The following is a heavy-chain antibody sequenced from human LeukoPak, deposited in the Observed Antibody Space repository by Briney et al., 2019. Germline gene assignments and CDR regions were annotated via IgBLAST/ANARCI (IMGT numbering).Heavy chain of an antibody. D-gene: IGHD2-2*01. CDR1: GDTVSSNSVT. J-gene: IGHJ5*02. CDR2: TYCRSTWYN. CDR3: ARRLTQYDCFDP. V-gene: IGHV6-1*01. Sequence: SQTLSLTCAISGDTVSSNSVTWNWIRQSPSRGLEWLGRTYCRSTWYNDYAVSVRGRITVNPDTSKNQFSLHLNSVTPEDTAVYYCARRLTQYDCFDPWGQGILVTVSS.